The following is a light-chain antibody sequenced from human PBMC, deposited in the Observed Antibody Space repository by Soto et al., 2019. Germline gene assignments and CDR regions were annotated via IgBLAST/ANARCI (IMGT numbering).Light chain of an antibody. CDR1: STDIGSYNY. Sequence: QSALTQPASLSGSPGQSITISCTGTSTDIGSYNYVSWYQQHPGKAPKLMIFDVSYRPSGISDRFSGSKSGNTASLTISGLQPEDEADYYCSSYGASSTLLGGGTKLPVL. CDR2: DVS. CDR3: SSYGASSTL. V-gene: IGLV2-14*03. J-gene: IGLJ2*01.